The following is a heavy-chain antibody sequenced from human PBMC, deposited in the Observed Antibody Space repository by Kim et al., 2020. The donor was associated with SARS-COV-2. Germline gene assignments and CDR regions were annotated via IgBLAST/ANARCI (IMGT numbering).Heavy chain of an antibody. Sequence: SVKVSCKASGGTFSSYAISWVRQAPGQGLEWMGGIIPIFGTANYAQKFQGRVTITADESTSTAYMELSSLRSEDTAVYYCARRTYYYDSSGYYLANWFDPWGQGTLVTVSS. D-gene: IGHD3-22*01. CDR2: IIPIFGTA. J-gene: IGHJ5*02. CDR3: ARRTYYYDSSGYYLANWFDP. V-gene: IGHV1-69*13. CDR1: GGTFSSYA.